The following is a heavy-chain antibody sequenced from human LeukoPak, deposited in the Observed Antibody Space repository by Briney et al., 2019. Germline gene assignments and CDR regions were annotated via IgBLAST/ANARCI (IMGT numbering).Heavy chain of an antibody. Sequence: PGGSLRLSCAASEFSVGSNYMTWVRQAPGKGLEWVSLIYSGGSTYYADSVKGRFTISRDNSKNTLYLQMNSLRAEDTAVYYCAKDLSSGWYVSDYWGQGTLVTVSS. V-gene: IGHV3-66*01. CDR2: IYSGGST. D-gene: IGHD6-19*01. CDR1: EFSVGSNY. J-gene: IGHJ4*02. CDR3: AKDLSSGWYVSDY.